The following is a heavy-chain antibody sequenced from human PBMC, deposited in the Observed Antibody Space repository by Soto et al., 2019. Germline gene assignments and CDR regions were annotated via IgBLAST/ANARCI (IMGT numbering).Heavy chain of an antibody. CDR1: GFTFSSYG. Sequence: GGSLRLSCAASGFTFSSYGMHWVRQAPGKGLEWVAVISYDGSNKYYADSVKGRFTISRDNSKNTLYLQMNSLRAEDTAVYYCAKGDSMTSIAVSTYYYYYMDVWGKGTTVTVSS. J-gene: IGHJ6*03. CDR3: AKGDSMTSIAVSTYYYYYMDV. V-gene: IGHV3-30*18. CDR2: ISYDGSNK. D-gene: IGHD6-19*01.